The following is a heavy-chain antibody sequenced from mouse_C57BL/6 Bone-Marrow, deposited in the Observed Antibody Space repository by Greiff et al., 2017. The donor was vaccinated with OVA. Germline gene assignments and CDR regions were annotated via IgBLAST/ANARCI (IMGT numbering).Heavy chain of an antibody. D-gene: IGHD2-10*02. Sequence: VQLQQSGAELVKPGASVKLSCTASGFNIKDYYMHWVKQRTEQGLEWIGRIDPEDGETKYAPKFQGKATITADTSSNTAYLQLSSLTSEDTDVYYCARSYGNYQFWFAYWGQGTLVTVSA. V-gene: IGHV14-2*01. CDR1: GFNIKDYY. CDR2: IDPEDGET. J-gene: IGHJ3*01. CDR3: ARSYGNYQFWFAY.